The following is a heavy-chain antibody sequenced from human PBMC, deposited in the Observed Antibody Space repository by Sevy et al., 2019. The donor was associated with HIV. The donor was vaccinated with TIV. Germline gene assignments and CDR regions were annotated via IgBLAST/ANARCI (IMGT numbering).Heavy chain of an antibody. J-gene: IGHJ6*02. CDR3: ARPRANYVDHYFFFAMDV. Sequence: GWSLRLSCAASGFAFTNYYAMHWVRQAPGKGLEWVALISYDGSDKYYADSVKGRFTISRDNLKNTLYLQMNSLTTEDTAVYYCARPRANYVDHYFFFAMDVWGQGTTVTVSS. CDR1: GFAFTNYYA. D-gene: IGHD4-17*01. V-gene: IGHV3-30-3*01. CDR2: ISYDGSDK.